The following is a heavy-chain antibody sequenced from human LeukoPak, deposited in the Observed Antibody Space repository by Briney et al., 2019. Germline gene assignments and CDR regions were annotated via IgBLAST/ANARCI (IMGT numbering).Heavy chain of an antibody. J-gene: IGHJ4*02. CDR2: ISGGGDIT. CDR3: VREDTPATANY. CDR1: GFTFSRSA. D-gene: IGHD2-21*02. V-gene: IGHV3-23*01. Sequence: GGSLSLSCAASGFTFSRSAMSWGRQAPGKGLEWVSAISGGGDITYYADSVTGRFTISRDNSKDTLFLQMHSLRPGDTAVYYCVREDTPATANYWGQGTLVTISS.